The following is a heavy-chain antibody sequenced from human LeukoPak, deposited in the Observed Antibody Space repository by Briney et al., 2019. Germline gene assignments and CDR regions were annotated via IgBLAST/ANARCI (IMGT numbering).Heavy chain of an antibody. Sequence: SETLSLTCTVSGGSISSSSYYWGWIRQPPGKGLEWIGSIYYSGSTYYKPSLKSRISMSVDMSKTQFSLKLSSVIAADTAVYFCAREFLRVNAFDIWGQGTMVTVSS. CDR2: IYYSGST. V-gene: IGHV4-39*07. CDR3: AREFLRVNAFDI. CDR1: GGSISSSSYY. D-gene: IGHD4-17*01. J-gene: IGHJ3*02.